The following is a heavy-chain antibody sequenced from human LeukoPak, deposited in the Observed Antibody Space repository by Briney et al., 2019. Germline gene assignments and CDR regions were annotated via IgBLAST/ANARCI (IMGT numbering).Heavy chain of an antibody. CDR1: GGSIIIYY. D-gene: IGHD1-1*01. CDR3: AREGTHCGMDV. J-gene: IGHJ6*02. CDR2: IYYSGST. Sequence: SETLLLTCTVSGGSIIIYYWSSIRQPPRKGLKWIGYIYYSGSTNYIPSLKSRVTISVDTSKNQISLKLSSVTAADTAVYYCAREGTHCGMDVWGQGTTVTVSS. V-gene: IGHV4-59*01.